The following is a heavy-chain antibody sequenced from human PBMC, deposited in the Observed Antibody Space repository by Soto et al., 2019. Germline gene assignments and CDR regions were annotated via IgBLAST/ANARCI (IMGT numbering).Heavy chain of an antibody. CDR1: GGTFRTYA. CDR2: IIPIFGTV. J-gene: IGHJ6*02. Sequence: QVQLLQSGAEVKKPGSSVRVSCEASGGTFRTYAISWVRQAPGQGLEWMGEIIPIFGTVNYAQKFQGRVTITAEESTTTLYMDLRSLRSEDTAVYYCAKGAVAGTPTSYYYYGMDVWGQGTTVTVSS. D-gene: IGHD6-19*01. CDR3: AKGAVAGTPTSYYYYGMDV. V-gene: IGHV1-69*12.